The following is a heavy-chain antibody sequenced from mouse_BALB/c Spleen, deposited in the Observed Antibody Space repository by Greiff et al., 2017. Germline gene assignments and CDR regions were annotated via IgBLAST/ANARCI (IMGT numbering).Heavy chain of an antibody. Sequence: VQLQQPGAELVKPGASVKLSCKASGYTFTSYYMYWVKQRPGQGLEWIGGINPSNGGTNFNEKFKSKATLTVDKSSSTAYMQLSSLTSEDSAVYYCTRRGNSYYYAMDYWGQGTSVTVSS. D-gene: IGHD2-1*01. CDR2: INPSNGGT. CDR1: GYTFTSYY. V-gene: IGHV1S81*02. J-gene: IGHJ4*01. CDR3: TRRGNSYYYAMDY.